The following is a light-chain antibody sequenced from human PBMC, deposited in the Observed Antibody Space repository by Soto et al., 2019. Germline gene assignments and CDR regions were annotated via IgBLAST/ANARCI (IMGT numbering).Light chain of an antibody. J-gene: IGKJ3*01. CDR1: QSINSRY. CDR2: GAS. V-gene: IGKV3-20*01. Sequence: EIVLTQSPGTLSLSPGERATLSCRASQSINSRYFAWYQQKPGQATRLLIYGASSRATGIPDRFSGSGSGTDFIITISRLAPDDFAVYYGRQFESSTVFTFGPGTKGDIK. CDR3: RQFESSTVFT.